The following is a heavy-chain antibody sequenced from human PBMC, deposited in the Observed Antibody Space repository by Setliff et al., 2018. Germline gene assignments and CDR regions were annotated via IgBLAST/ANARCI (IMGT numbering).Heavy chain of an antibody. CDR1: GGSISSHY. Sequence: SETLSLTCTVSGGSISSHYWSWIRQPPGKGLEWIGSIYYSGSTNYNPSLKSRVTISVDTSKNQFSLKLSSVTAADTAVYYCARDSSSSWYRSGNGEPDAFDIWGQGTMVTVSS. D-gene: IGHD6-13*01. V-gene: IGHV4-59*11. CDR3: ARDSSSSWYRSGNGEPDAFDI. J-gene: IGHJ3*02. CDR2: IYYSGST.